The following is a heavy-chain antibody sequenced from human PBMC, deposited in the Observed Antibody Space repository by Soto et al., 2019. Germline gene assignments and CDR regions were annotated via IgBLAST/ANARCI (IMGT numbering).Heavy chain of an antibody. CDR3: ARAAGDYPYNYYYYGMDV. CDR2: IYSGGST. J-gene: IGHJ6*02. D-gene: IGHD4-17*01. Sequence: LRLSCAASGFTVSSNYMSWIRQAPGKGLEWVSVIYSGGSTYYADSVKGRFTISRDNSKNTLYLQMNSLRAEDTAVYYCARAAGDYPYNYYYYGMDVWGQGTTVTVSS. CDR1: GFTVSSNY. V-gene: IGHV3-53*01.